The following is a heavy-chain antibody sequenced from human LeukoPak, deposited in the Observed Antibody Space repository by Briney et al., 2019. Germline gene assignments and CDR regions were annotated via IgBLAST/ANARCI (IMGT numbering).Heavy chain of an antibody. CDR1: GLAFSSYW. D-gene: IGHD3-3*01. CDR3: ARDKSTYYDFWGGYFRGFDP. V-gene: IGHV3-7*01. Sequence: PGGPLRLSGAASGLAFSSYWMSWVRQAPGKGRDWVAKTKQDGSEKYYVDSVKGRFTISRDNAKNSLYLQMNSLRAEDTAVYYCARDKSTYYDFWGGYFRGFDPWGQGTLVTVSA. CDR2: TKQDGSEK. J-gene: IGHJ5*02.